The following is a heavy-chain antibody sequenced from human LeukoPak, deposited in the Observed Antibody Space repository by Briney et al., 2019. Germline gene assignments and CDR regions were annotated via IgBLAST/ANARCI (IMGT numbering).Heavy chain of an antibody. CDR2: ISYDGSNK. Sequence: GGSLRLSCAASGFTFSSYGMHWVRQAPGKGLEWVAVISYDGSNKYYADSVKGRFTISRDNSKSTLYLQMSSLRAEDTAVYYCAKDRAYGSGSYYNGLLDYWGQGTLVTVSS. CDR3: AKDRAYGSGSYYNGLLDY. J-gene: IGHJ4*02. D-gene: IGHD3-10*01. V-gene: IGHV3-30*18. CDR1: GFTFSSYG.